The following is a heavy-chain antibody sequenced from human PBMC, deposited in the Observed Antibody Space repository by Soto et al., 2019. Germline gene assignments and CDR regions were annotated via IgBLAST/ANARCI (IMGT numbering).Heavy chain of an antibody. CDR2: IIPILGIA. D-gene: IGHD3-16*01. V-gene: IGHV1-69*08. CDR3: AREGGSPGFDP. J-gene: IGHJ5*02. Sequence: QVQLVQSGAEVKKPGSSVKVSCKASGGTFSSYTISWVRQAPGQGLEWMGRIIPILGIANYAQKFQGRVTITAVKSTSTAYMELSSLRSEDTAVYYCAREGGSPGFDPWGQGTLVTVSS. CDR1: GGTFSSYT.